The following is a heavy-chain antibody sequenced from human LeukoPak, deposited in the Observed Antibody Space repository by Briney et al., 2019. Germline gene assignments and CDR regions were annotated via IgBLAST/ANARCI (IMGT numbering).Heavy chain of an antibody. D-gene: IGHD5-12*01. V-gene: IGHV3-11*01. CDR1: ELTFYNYW. J-gene: IGHJ4*02. CDR3: ARDPGSGYEEHFDY. Sequence: PGGSLRLSCAASELTFYNYWMSWVRQAPGKGLEWVSYISSSGSTMYYTYSVKGRFTISRDNAKDSLYLQMNSLRAEDTAVYYCARDPGSGYEEHFDYWGQGTLVTVSS. CDR2: ISSSGSTM.